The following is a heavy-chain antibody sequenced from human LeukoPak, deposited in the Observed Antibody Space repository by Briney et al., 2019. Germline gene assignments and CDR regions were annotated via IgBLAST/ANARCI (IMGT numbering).Heavy chain of an antibody. CDR3: ARDSRVVPAASFDY. V-gene: IGHV7-4-1*02. CDR2: INTNTGNP. J-gene: IGHJ4*02. CDR1: GYTFTSYA. D-gene: IGHD2-2*01. Sequence: ASVKVSCKASGYTFTSYAMNWVRQAPGQGLERMGWINTNTGNPTYAQGFTGRFVFSLDTSVSTAYLQISSLKAEDTAVYYCARDSRVVPAASFDYWGQGTLVTVSS.